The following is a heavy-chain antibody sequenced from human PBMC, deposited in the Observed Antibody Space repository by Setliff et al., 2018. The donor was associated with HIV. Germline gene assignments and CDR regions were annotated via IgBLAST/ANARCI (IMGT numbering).Heavy chain of an antibody. CDR1: GDSISTSNSY. Sequence: PSETLSLTCTVSGDSISTSNSYWGWVRQPPGKGLEWIGSLYYGGSTYYNPSLKSRVTISVDTSKNHFSLKLSSVTAADTAVYYCARHQVIPTVIGVFDIWGQGTVVTVSS. J-gene: IGHJ3*02. V-gene: IGHV4-39*01. D-gene: IGHD3-16*02. CDR2: LYYGGST. CDR3: ARHQVIPTVIGVFDI.